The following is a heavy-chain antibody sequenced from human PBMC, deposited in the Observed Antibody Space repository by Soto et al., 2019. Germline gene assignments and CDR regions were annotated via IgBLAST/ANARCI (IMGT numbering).Heavy chain of an antibody. J-gene: IGHJ6*02. Sequence: ASVKVSCKASGGTFSSYAISWVRQAPGQGLEWMGGIITIFGTANYAHKYKGRVTITADESISTAYMELSSLRSEDTAVYYCARGSWFGELILGKYYYYGMDVWGQGTTVTVSS. V-gene: IGHV1-69*13. D-gene: IGHD3-10*01. CDR3: ARGSWFGELILGKYYYYGMDV. CDR2: IITIFGTA. CDR1: GGTFSSYA.